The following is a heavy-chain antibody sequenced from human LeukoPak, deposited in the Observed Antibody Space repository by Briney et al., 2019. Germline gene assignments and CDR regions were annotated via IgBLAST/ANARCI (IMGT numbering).Heavy chain of an antibody. V-gene: IGHV3-30*02. CDR2: IHYDGSKK. CDR3: AKDMHILDH. Sequence: GGSLRLSCVASGFTFSTYGIHWVRQAPGKGLEWVAFIHYDGSKKFYGEFVKGRFTISRDDANNTVYPQVNNLRAEDTALYYCAKDMHILDHWGQGTRVTVSS. D-gene: IGHD3-16*01. J-gene: IGHJ4*02. CDR1: GFTFSTYG.